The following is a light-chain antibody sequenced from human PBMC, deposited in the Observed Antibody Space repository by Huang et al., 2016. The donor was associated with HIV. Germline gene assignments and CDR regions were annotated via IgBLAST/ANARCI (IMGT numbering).Light chain of an antibody. J-gene: IGKJ4*01. CDR2: NAS. V-gene: IGKV1-6*01. Sequence: AIQMTQSPSSLSASVGDRVTITCRASAGIKKDLGWYQQKPGKAPKLLIYNASKLQGGVPSRFSGGSSDTDFTLTISSLQPEDFATYYCLQDYSYPLTFGGGTKVEFK. CDR1: AGIKKD. CDR3: LQDYSYPLT.